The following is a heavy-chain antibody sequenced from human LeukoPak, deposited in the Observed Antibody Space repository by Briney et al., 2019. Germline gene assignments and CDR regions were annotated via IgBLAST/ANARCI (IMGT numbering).Heavy chain of an antibody. Sequence: GGSLRLSCEGSGFTFSTYYMSWVRQAPGKGLEWVGNIKHDGSEKFYVDSVRGRFIISRDNAKNSVFLQMNSLRADESAVYYCASGSSTWSTMGLYFDHWGQGALVTVSS. CDR3: ASGSSTWSTMGLYFDH. V-gene: IGHV3-7*01. CDR2: IKHDGSEK. J-gene: IGHJ4*02. D-gene: IGHD6-13*01. CDR1: GFTFSTYY.